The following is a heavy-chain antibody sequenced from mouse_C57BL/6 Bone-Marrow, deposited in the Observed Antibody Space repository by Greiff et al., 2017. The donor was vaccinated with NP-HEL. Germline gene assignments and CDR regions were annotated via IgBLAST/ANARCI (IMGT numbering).Heavy chain of an antibody. CDR1: GFNIKDDY. Sequence: VQLQQSGAELVRPGASVKLSCTASGFNIKDDYMHWVKQRPEQGLEWIGWIDPENGDTEYASKFQGKATITADTSSNTAYLQLSSLTSEDTAVYYCTTYGRGAWFAYWGQGTLVTVSA. D-gene: IGHD1-1*01. CDR3: TTYGRGAWFAY. J-gene: IGHJ3*01. V-gene: IGHV14-4*01. CDR2: IDPENGDT.